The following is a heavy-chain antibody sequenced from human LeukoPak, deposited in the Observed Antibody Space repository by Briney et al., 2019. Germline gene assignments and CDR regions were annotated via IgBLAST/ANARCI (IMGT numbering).Heavy chain of an antibody. D-gene: IGHD3-9*01. V-gene: IGHV3-30*04. J-gene: IGHJ4*02. CDR2: ISYDGSNK. Sequence: GGSLRLSCAASGFTFSSYAMHWVRQAPGKGLEWVAVISYDGSNKYYADSVKGRFTISRDNSKNTLYLQMNSLRAEDTAVYYCAKDLSTLRYLDYWGQGTLVTVSS. CDR1: GFTFSSYA. CDR3: AKDLSTLRYLDY.